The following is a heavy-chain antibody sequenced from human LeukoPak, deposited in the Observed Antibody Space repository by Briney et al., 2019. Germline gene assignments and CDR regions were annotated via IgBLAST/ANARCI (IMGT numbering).Heavy chain of an antibody. Sequence: GGSLRLSCAASQFTFSNYDMSWVRQAPGKGLEWISSVSSDGDSTFYADTVKGRVTISRDNSKNTLYLQMNRLRAEDTAIYYCAKSPQCASFIGYPVFYVDYWGQGALVAVSS. CDR2: VSSDGDST. D-gene: IGHD3-22*01. V-gene: IGHV3-23*01. J-gene: IGHJ4*02. CDR1: QFTFSNYD. CDR3: AKSPQCASFIGYPVFYVDY.